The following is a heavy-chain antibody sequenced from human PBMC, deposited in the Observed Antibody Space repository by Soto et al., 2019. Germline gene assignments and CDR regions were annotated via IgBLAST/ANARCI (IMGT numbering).Heavy chain of an antibody. V-gene: IGHV4-34*01. J-gene: IGHJ4*02. CDR2: INHSGST. Sequence: SETLSLTCAVYGGSFSGYYWSWIRQPPGKGLEWIGEINHSGSTNYNPSLKSRVTISVDTSKNQYSLKLSSVTAADTAVYYCASLACGVCTMNTTHFDYWGQGTLVTVSS. D-gene: IGHD2-8*02. CDR1: GGSFSGYY. CDR3: ASLACGVCTMNTTHFDY.